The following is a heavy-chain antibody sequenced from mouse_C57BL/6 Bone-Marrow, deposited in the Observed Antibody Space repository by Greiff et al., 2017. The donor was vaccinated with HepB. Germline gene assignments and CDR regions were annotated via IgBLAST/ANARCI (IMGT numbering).Heavy chain of an antibody. CDR2: GQGLEWIG. J-gene: IGHJ1*03. D-gene: IGHD1-1*01. CDR1: YTFFRRVH. CDR3: TEDSAVYYWACRTTVVAEGYFDV. Sequence: QVQLQQSGPELARPWASVKISCQAFYTFFRRVHFAIRDTNYWMQWVKQRPGQGLEWIGAIYPGNGDTSYNQKFKGKATLTADKSSSTAYMQLSSLTTEDSAVYYWACRTTVVAEGYFDVGGTGTTVTVSA. V-gene: IGHV1-87*01.